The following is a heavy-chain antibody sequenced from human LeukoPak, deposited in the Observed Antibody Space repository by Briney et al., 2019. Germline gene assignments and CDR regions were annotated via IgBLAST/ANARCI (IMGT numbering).Heavy chain of an antibody. CDR3: AREGYCSGGSCYSRYMDV. CDR2: INPNSGGT. Sequence: VASVKVSCKASGYTFTGYYMHWVRQAPGQGLEWMGWINPNSGGTNYAQKFQGRVTMTRDTSISTAYMELSRLRSDDTAVYYCAREGYCSGGSCYSRYMDVWGKGTTVTVSS. J-gene: IGHJ6*03. D-gene: IGHD2-15*01. V-gene: IGHV1-2*02. CDR1: GYTFTGYY.